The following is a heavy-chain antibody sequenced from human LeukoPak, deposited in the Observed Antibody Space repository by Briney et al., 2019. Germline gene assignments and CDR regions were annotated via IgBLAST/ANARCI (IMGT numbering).Heavy chain of an antibody. J-gene: IGHJ4*02. CDR1: GFTFSSYG. V-gene: IGHV3-30*02. CDR2: IRYDGSNK. CDR3: ANSAVVVAATLDY. Sequence: GGSQRLSCAASGFTFSSYGMHWVRQAPGKGLEWVAFIRYDGSNKYYADSVKGRFTISRDNSKNTLYLQMNSLRAEDTAVYYCANSAVVVAATLDYWGQGTLVTVSS. D-gene: IGHD2-15*01.